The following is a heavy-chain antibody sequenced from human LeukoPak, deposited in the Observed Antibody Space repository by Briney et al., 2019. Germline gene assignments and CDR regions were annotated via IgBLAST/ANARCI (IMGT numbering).Heavy chain of an antibody. V-gene: IGHV3-33*01. CDR2: IWYDGRNK. Sequence: PGKSLRLSCAASGFTFSSYGMHWVRQAPGKGLEWVAVIWYDGRNKHYADSVKGRSTISRDNARNTLFLQMNSLRAEDTAVYYCARYPYSSSSGSGDYWGQGTLVTVSS. CDR1: GFTFSSYG. J-gene: IGHJ4*02. D-gene: IGHD6-13*01. CDR3: ARYPYSSSSGSGDY.